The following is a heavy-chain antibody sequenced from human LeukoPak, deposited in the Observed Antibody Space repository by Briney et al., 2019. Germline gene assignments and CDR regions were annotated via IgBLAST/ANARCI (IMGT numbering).Heavy chain of an antibody. Sequence: GGSLRLSCAASGFTFSSYWMSWVRQAPGKGLEWVANIKQDGSEKYYVDSVKGRFTISRDNAKNSLYLQMNSLRAEDTAVYYCAREKSDSSSWYWFEGFHYWGQGTLVTVSS. CDR1: GFTFSSYW. J-gene: IGHJ4*02. D-gene: IGHD6-13*01. V-gene: IGHV3-7*01. CDR2: IKQDGSEK. CDR3: AREKSDSSSWYWFEGFHY.